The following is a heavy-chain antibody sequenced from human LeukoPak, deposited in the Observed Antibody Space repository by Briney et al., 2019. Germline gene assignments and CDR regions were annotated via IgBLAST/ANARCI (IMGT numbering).Heavy chain of an antibody. CDR3: PYSSGWYGGDFDY. J-gene: IGHJ4*02. V-gene: IGHV4-34*01. Sequence: PSETQSLTCAVYGGSFSGYYWSWIRQPPGKGLEWIGEINHSGSTNYNPSLKSRVTISVDTSKNQFSLKLSSVTAADTAVYYCPYSSGWYGGDFDYWGQGTLVTVSS. D-gene: IGHD6-19*01. CDR2: INHSGST. CDR1: GGSFSGYY.